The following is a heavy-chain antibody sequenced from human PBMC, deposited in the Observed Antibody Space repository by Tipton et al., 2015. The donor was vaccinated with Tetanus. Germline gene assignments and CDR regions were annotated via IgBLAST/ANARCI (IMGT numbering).Heavy chain of an antibody. CDR1: GGSISTYH. J-gene: IGHJ4*02. D-gene: IGHD1-26*01. Sequence: TLSLTCTVSGGSISTYHWNWIRQSPGKGLEWIGYIDYFGTTKYNPSLKSRVAMSVDTSKNQLSLKLSSVTSADTAVYYCVTWIVGLGYWGQGTLVTVSS. CDR3: VTWIVGLGY. V-gene: IGHV4-59*01. CDR2: IDYFGTT.